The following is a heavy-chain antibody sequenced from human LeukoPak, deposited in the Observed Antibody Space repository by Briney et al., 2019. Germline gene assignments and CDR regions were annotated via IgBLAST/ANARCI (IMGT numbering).Heavy chain of an antibody. J-gene: IGHJ3*02. Sequence: PGGSLRLSCAASGFTVSSNYMNWVRQAPGKGLEWVSGISANGGGTYYADSVKGRFTISRDNSKKTVYLQMNSLRAEDTALYYCARGDDAFDIWGQGTMVTVSS. D-gene: IGHD3-16*01. CDR3: ARGDDAFDI. V-gene: IGHV3-23*01. CDR1: GFTVSSNY. CDR2: ISANGGGT.